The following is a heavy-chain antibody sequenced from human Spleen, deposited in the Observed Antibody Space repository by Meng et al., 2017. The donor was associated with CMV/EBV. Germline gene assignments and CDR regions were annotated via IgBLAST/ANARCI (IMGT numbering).Heavy chain of an antibody. CDR1: GFTFSSFG. D-gene: IGHD4-11*01. V-gene: IGHV3-23*01. Sequence: GESLKISCAPSGFTFSSFGMTWVRQAPGKGLEWVSCISASGTDTYYADSVKGRFTISRDNSKNTLYLQMNSLRAEDTAVYYCAKDVTTVTTGAFDIWGQGTMVTVSS. CDR2: ISASGTDT. J-gene: IGHJ3*02. CDR3: AKDVTTVTTGAFDI.